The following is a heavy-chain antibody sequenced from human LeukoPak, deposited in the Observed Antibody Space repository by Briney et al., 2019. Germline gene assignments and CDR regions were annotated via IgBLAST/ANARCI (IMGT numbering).Heavy chain of an antibody. V-gene: IGHV3-21*01. CDR1: GFTFSTYS. Sequence: GGSLRLSCAASGFTFSTYSMNWVRQAPGKGLEWVSSISRNSRYIYYADSMRGRFTISRDNAKNSLYLQMNSLRADDTAVYYCAKDGDGRYYAPFDYWGQGTLVTVSS. CDR3: AKDGDGRYYAPFDY. D-gene: IGHD3-10*01. J-gene: IGHJ4*02. CDR2: ISRNSRYI.